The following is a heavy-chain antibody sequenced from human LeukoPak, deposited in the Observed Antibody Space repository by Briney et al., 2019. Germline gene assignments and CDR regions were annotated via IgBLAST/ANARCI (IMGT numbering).Heavy chain of an antibody. D-gene: IGHD3-10*01. CDR1: GFTFNSYW. CDR2: IKQDGSEK. Sequence: GGSLRLSCAASGFTFNSYWMSWVRQAPGKGLEWVANIKQDGSEKYYVDSVKGRFTISRDNAKNSLDLQMNSLRAEDTAVYYCARGFSGSAYYFDYWGQGTLVTVSS. J-gene: IGHJ4*02. V-gene: IGHV3-7*01. CDR3: ARGFSGSAYYFDY.